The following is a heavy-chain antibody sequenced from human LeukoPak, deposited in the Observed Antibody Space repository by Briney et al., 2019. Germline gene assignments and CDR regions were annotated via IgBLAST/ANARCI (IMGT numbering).Heavy chain of an antibody. D-gene: IGHD6-25*01. J-gene: IGHJ4*02. V-gene: IGHV4-31*03. Sequence: SETLSLTCNVSGGSISSGGYYWSWIRRHPGKGLEWIGYIYYSGSTYYNPSLQSRVTISVDTSKNQFSLKLSSVTAADTAVYYCARDSKAAAGAYCDYWGQGTLVTVSS. CDR2: IYYSGST. CDR1: GGSISSGGYY. CDR3: ARDSKAAAGAYCDY.